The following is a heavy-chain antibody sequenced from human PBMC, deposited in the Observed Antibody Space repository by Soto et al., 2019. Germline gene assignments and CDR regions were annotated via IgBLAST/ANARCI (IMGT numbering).Heavy chain of an antibody. J-gene: IGHJ6*02. D-gene: IGHD3-10*01. CDR2: IIPIFGTA. CDR3: ASHMARGAYYYYGMDV. CDR1: GGTFSSYA. V-gene: IGHV1-69*13. Sequence: SVKVSCKASGGTFSSYAISWVRQAPGQGLEWMGGIIPIFGTANYAQKFQGRVTITADESTSTAYMELSSLRSEDTAVYYCASHMARGAYYYYGMDVWGQGTTVTVSS.